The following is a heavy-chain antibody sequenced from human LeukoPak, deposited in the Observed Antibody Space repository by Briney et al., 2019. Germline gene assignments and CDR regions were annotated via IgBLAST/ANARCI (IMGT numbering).Heavy chain of an antibody. D-gene: IGHD3-3*01. V-gene: IGHV5-51*01. CDR1: GYSFTSYW. CDR2: IYPGDSAT. Sequence: GAPLKISCKGSGYSFTSYWIGWVRKMPGKGLEWMGIIYPGDSATKYSTTFRGQVTISANKPLSTASLQWSSLNASDTAMYSCARQVIWIGYEFDYWGQGTLVTVSS. CDR3: ARQVIWIGYEFDY. J-gene: IGHJ4*02.